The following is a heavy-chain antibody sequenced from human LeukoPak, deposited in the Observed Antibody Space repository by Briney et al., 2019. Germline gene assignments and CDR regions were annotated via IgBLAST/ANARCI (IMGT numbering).Heavy chain of an antibody. Sequence: GGSLRLSCAASGFTFSSYNMNWVRQAPGKGLEWVSSISSSSSYIYYADSVKGRFTISRDNAKNSLYLQMNSLRAGDTAVYYCARGRGSGSGYADADDIWAQGTEPTASS. CDR1: GFTFSSYN. CDR2: ISSSSSYI. CDR3: ARGRGSGSGYADADDI. D-gene: IGHD3-10*01. J-gene: IGHJ3*02. V-gene: IGHV3-21*01.